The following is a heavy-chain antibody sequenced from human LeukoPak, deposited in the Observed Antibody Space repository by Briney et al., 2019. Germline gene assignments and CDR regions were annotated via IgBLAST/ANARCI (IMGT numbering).Heavy chain of an antibody. D-gene: IGHD1-26*01. CDR1: GGSISSYY. Sequence: KSSETLSLTCTVSGGSISSYYWSWIRQPPGKGLEWIGYIYYSGSTNYNPSLKSRVTISVDTSKNQFSLKLSSVTAADTAVYYCARGGWELHFDYWGQGTLVTVSS. CDR2: IYYSGST. CDR3: ARGGWELHFDY. J-gene: IGHJ4*02. V-gene: IGHV4-59*01.